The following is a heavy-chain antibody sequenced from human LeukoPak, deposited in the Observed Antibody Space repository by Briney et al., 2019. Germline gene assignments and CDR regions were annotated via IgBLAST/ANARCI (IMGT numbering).Heavy chain of an antibody. Sequence: SETLSLTCAVYGGSFSGYYWSWIRQPPGKGLEWIGEINHSGSTNYNPSLKSRVTISVDTSKNQFSLKLSPVTAADTAVYYCARGSDHWFDPWGQGTLVTVSS. D-gene: IGHD1-26*01. J-gene: IGHJ5*02. CDR2: INHSGST. CDR3: ARGSDHWFDP. CDR1: GGSFSGYY. V-gene: IGHV4-34*01.